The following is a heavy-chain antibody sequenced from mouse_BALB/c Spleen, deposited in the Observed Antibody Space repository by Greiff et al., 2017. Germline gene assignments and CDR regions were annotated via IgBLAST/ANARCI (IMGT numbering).Heavy chain of an antibody. V-gene: IGHV5-4*02. CDR2: ISDGGSYT. CDR3: ARAYYYGSSYAMDY. CDR1: GFTFSDYY. Sequence: EVQLVESGGGLVKPGGSLKLSCAASGFTFSDYYMYWVRQTPEKRLEWVATISDGGSYTYYPDSVKGRFTISRDNAKNNLYLQMSSLKSEDTAMYYCARAYYYGSSYAMDYWGQGTSVTVSS. J-gene: IGHJ4*01. D-gene: IGHD1-1*01.